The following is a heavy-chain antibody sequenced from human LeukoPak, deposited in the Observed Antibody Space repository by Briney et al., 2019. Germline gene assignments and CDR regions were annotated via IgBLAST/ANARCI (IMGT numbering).Heavy chain of an antibody. CDR3: ASIFSSGYSYFDY. J-gene: IGHJ4*02. Sequence: GGSLRLSCAASGFTFSSYPIHWVRQAPGKGLDWVAVISDDGNNPYYSDSVKGRFTISRDNSKNTVCLQMNSLRAEDTAAYYCASIFSSGYSYFDYWGQGTLVTVPS. V-gene: IGHV3-30-3*01. CDR1: GFTFSSYP. CDR2: ISDDGNNP. D-gene: IGHD5-18*01.